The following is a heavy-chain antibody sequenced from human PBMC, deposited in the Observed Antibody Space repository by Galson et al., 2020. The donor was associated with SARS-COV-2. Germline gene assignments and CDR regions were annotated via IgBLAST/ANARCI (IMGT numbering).Heavy chain of an antibody. CDR3: ATRYTTRWYVFDL. J-gene: IGHJ3*01. CDR2: IYSSGGT. Sequence: GESLKISCVASGFTASNNYVSWVRQAPGKGLEWVSVIYSSGGTYYADSVKGRLTISRDTSKNTLYLHMSSLRAEDTAVYYCATRYTTRWYVFDLWGQGTMVTVSS. D-gene: IGHD3-16*02. CDR1: GFTASNNY. V-gene: IGHV3-53*01.